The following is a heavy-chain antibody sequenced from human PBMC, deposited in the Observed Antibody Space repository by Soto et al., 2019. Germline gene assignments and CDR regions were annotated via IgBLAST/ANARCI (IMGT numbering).Heavy chain of an antibody. D-gene: IGHD3-22*01. CDR1: GGSISSGGYY. CDR3: ARGGDSSGYYYFWFDP. Sequence: QVQLQESGPGLVKPSQTLSLTCTVSGGSISSGGYYWSWIRQHPGKGLEWIGYIYYSGSTYYNPSLKSRVTIPVDTSKDQLSLKLSSVTAAHTAVYYCARGGDSSGYYYFWFDPWGQGTLVTVSS. J-gene: IGHJ5*02. CDR2: IYYSGST. V-gene: IGHV4-31*03.